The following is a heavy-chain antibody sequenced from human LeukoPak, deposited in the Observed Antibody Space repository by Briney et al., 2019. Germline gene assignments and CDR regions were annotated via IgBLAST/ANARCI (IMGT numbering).Heavy chain of an antibody. Sequence: GGSLRLSCVASGFTFRRYWMHWVRQAPGKGLVWVSRINSDESSATYADSVKGRFTISRDSAKNTLYLQINSLRAEDTAVYYCSRGRVVAAAGTFDPWGQGTLVTVSS. J-gene: IGHJ5*02. CDR1: GFTFRRYW. CDR3: SRGRVVAAAGTFDP. CDR2: INSDESSA. D-gene: IGHD6-13*01. V-gene: IGHV3-74*01.